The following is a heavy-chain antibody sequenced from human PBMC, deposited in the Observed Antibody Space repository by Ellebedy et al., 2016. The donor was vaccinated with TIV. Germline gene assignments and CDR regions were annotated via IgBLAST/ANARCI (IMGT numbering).Heavy chain of an antibody. V-gene: IGHV1-3*01. CDR3: ARDILTGYFFGL. J-gene: IGHJ4*02. CDR1: GYTFTSYA. CDR2: INVGNGNT. D-gene: IGHD3-9*01. Sequence: AASVKVSCKASGYTFTSYAMHWVRQAPGQRLEWMGWINVGNGNTKYSQKFQGRVTITRDKSTSTASMELSSLRSEDTAVYYCARDILTGYFFGLWGQGTLVTVSS.